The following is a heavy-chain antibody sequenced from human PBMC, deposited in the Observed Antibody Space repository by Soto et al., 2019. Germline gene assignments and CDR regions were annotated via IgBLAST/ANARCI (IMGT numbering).Heavy chain of an antibody. D-gene: IGHD5-12*01. CDR1: GFTFSSYG. J-gene: IGHJ4*02. Sequence: GGSLRLSCAASGFTFSSYGMHWVRQAPGKGLEWVAVISYDGSNKYYADSVKGRFTISRDNSKNTLYLQMNSLRAEDTAVYYCAKEMATIKSFDYWGKGTLVTVSS. V-gene: IGHV3-30*18. CDR3: AKEMATIKSFDY. CDR2: ISYDGSNK.